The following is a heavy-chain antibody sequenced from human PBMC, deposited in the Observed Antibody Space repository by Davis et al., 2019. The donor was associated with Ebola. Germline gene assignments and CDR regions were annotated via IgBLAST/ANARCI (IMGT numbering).Heavy chain of an antibody. CDR2: IYYSGST. D-gene: IGHD2-15*01. V-gene: IGHV4-59*08. CDR1: GGSFSGYY. J-gene: IGHJ4*02. CDR3: VVLPDSSTYFDY. Sequence: GSLRLSCAVYGGSFSGYYWSWIRQPPGKGLEWIGYIYYSGSTNYNPSLKSRVTISVDTSKNQFSLKLSSVTPDDTPPWSLVVLPDSSTYFDYWGQGTLVPVSS.